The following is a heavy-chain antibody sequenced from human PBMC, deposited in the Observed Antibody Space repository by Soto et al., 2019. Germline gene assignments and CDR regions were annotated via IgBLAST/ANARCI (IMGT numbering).Heavy chain of an antibody. CDR1: GGSISSSSYY. D-gene: IGHD5-12*01. Sequence: SETLSLTCTVSGGSISSSSYYWGWIRQPPGKGLEWIGSIYYSGSTYYNPSLKSRVTISVDTSKNQFSLKLSSVTAADTAVYYCARHPRDGYNFLLSSHNWFDPWGQGTLVTVSS. V-gene: IGHV4-39*01. CDR3: ARHPRDGYNFLLSSHNWFDP. CDR2: IYYSGST. J-gene: IGHJ5*02.